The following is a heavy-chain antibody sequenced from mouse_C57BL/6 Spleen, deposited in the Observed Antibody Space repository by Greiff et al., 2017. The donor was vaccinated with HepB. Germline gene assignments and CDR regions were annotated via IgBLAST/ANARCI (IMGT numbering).Heavy chain of an antibody. J-gene: IGHJ2*01. CDR2: ISYDGSN. CDR1: GYSITSGYY. D-gene: IGHD1-1*01. V-gene: IGHV3-6*01. CDR3: ARGDYYGSSYFDY. Sequence: EVQLQESGPGLVKPSQSLSLTCSVTGYSITSGYYWNWIRQFPGNKLEWMGDISYDGSNNYNPSLKNRISITRDTSKNQFFLKLNSVTTEDTATYYCARGDYYGSSYFDYWGQGTTLTVSS.